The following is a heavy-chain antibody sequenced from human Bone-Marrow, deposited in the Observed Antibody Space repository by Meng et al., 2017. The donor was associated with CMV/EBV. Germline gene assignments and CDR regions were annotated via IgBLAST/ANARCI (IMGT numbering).Heavy chain of an antibody. V-gene: IGHV4-59*01. CDR3: AGGLRTDGYPYFDH. D-gene: IGHD5-18*01. J-gene: IGHJ4*02. Sequence: SETLSLTCTVSGVSMNIYCWNWIRQPPGKGLEWIGYIYSSGSTNYNPSLRSRVTISVDMSKNHLSLKLDSVTAADTAFYYCAGGLRTDGYPYFDHWGQGALVTVSS. CDR1: GVSMNIYC. CDR2: IYSSGST.